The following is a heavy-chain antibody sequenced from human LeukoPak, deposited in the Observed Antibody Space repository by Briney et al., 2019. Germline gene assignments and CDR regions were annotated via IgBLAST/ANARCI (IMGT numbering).Heavy chain of an antibody. CDR3: ARVAVDYYDFWSGYYYYYYGMDV. CDR2: INPNSGGT. J-gene: IGHJ6*02. V-gene: IGHV1-2*06. CDR1: GYTLTDYY. D-gene: IGHD3-3*01. Sequence: ASVKVSCKASGYTLTDYYMHWVRQAPGQGLEWMGRINPNSGGTNYAQKFQGRVTMTRNTSISTAYMELSSLRSEDTAVYYCARVAVDYYDFWSGYYYYYYGMDVWGQGTTVTVSS.